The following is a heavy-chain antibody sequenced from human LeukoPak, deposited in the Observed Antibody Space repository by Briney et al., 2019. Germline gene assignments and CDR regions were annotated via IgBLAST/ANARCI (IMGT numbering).Heavy chain of an antibody. J-gene: IGHJ4*02. D-gene: IGHD2-2*01. CDR2: INHSGST. CDR3: ARVSCSSTSCYGKTIDY. CDR1: GGSFSGYY. Sequence: SETLSLTCAVYGGSFSGYYWSWIRQPPGKGLEWIGEINHSGSTNYNPSLKSRVIISVDTSKNQFSLKLSSVTAADTAVYYCARVSCSSTSCYGKTIDYWGQGTLVTVSS. V-gene: IGHV4-34*01.